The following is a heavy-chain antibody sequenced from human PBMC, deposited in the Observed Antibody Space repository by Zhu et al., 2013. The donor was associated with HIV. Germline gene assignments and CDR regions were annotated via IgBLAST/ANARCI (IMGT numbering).Heavy chain of an antibody. CDR2: MNPNSGNT. V-gene: IGHV1-8*01. Sequence: QVQLVQSGAEVKKPGASVKVSCKASGYTFTSYDINWVRQATGQGLEWMGWMNPNSGNTGCAQKFQGRVTMTRNTSISTAYMELSSLRSEDTAVYYCARGRGFLEWLLWATTRPYFDYWGQGTLVTVSS. J-gene: IGHJ4*02. CDR1: GYTFTSYD. D-gene: IGHD3-3*01. CDR3: ARGRGFLEWLLWATTRPYFDY.